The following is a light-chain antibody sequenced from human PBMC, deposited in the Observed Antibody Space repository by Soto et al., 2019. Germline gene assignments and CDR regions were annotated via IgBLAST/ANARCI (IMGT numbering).Light chain of an antibody. CDR2: GVS. J-gene: IGKJ1*01. V-gene: IGKV3-20*01. CDR1: QTGSTSY. Sequence: IVLTQSPCTLPLSPGERATLSCRASQTGSTSYLALYPQKSGQAPRLLIYGVSTSATGIPDRFSGSGSGTEFALTISRLEPEDFAVNIGQHSGYPQWTFGPGTNVYIK. CDR3: QHSGYPQWT.